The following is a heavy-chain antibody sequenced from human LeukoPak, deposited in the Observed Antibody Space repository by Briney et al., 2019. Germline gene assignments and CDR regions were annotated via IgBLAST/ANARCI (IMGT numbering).Heavy chain of an antibody. CDR1: GFTFNSYA. D-gene: IGHD3-22*01. CDR2: ISGSGGST. J-gene: IGHJ5*02. Sequence: GGSLRLSCAASGFTFNSYAMSWVRQAPGKGLEWVSAISGSGGSTYYADSVKGRFTISRDNSKNTLFLQMNSLRAEDTAVYYCARCPVPYDSSARWFDPWGQGTLVTVSS. V-gene: IGHV3-23*01. CDR3: ARCPVPYDSSARWFDP.